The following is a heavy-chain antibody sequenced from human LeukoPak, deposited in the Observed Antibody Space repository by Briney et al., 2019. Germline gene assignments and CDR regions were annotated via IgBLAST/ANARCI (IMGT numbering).Heavy chain of an antibody. CDR1: GASISSDY. V-gene: IGHV4-59*08. CDR2: IDASGDT. D-gene: IGHD3-22*01. CDR3: ARRSNYYTRGYYGRVYYFYMDV. J-gene: IGHJ6*03. Sequence: SETLSLTCTVSGASISSDYWTWIREPPGKGREGIGYIDASGDTNYYPSLKSRGTISVDPSTHQFSLKLSSVTAAHTAVYYCARRSNYYTRGYYGRVYYFYMDVWGKGTTVTVSS.